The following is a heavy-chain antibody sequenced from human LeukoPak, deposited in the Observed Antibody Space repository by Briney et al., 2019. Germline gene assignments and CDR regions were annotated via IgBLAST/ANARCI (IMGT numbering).Heavy chain of an antibody. J-gene: IGHJ4*02. CDR3: ARRAIAAASHFDY. CDR1: GGTFSSYA. CDR2: IIPIFGTA. V-gene: IGHV1-69*13. Sequence: GASVKVSCKASGGTFSSYAISWVRQAPGQGLEWMGGIIPIFGTANYAQKFQGRVTITADESTSTAYMELGSLRSEDTAVYYCARRAIAAASHFDYWGQGTLVTVSS. D-gene: IGHD6-13*01.